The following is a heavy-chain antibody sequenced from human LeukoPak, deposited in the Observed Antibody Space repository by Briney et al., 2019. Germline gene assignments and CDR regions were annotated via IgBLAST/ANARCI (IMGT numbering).Heavy chain of an antibody. CDR1: GYTFTGYY. J-gene: IGHJ4*02. CDR2: TNPSGGRT. CDR3: ARDPKDETSGYYYFDS. D-gene: IGHD3-22*01. V-gene: IGHV1-46*01. Sequence: GASVKVSCKASGYTFTGYYMHWVRQAPGQGLEWMGVTNPSGGRTSYAQKFQGRVTMTRDMSTSTVYMELSSLRSEDTAVYYCARDPKDETSGYYYFDSWGQGTLVTVSS.